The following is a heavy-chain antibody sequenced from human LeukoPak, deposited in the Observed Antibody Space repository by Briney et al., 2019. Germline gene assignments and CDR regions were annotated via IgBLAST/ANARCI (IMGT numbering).Heavy chain of an antibody. D-gene: IGHD6-13*01. Sequence: PGGSLRLSCAASGFTFSTYSMNWVRQAPGEGLEWVSFISSSSSYIYYADSLKGRFTISRDNAKNSLYLQMNSLRAEDTAVYYCARGSSSWYYFDYWGQGTLVTVSS. CDR1: GFTFSTYS. J-gene: IGHJ4*02. CDR2: ISSSSSYI. CDR3: ARGSSSWYYFDY. V-gene: IGHV3-21*01.